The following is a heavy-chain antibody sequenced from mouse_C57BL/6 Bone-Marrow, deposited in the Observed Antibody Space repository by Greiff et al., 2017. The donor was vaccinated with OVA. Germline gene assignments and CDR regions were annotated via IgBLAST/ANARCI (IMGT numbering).Heavy chain of an antibody. CDR3: ARWLRGYFDV. CDR1: GYTFTSYW. CDR2: IDPSDSYT. J-gene: IGHJ1*03. D-gene: IGHD2-2*01. V-gene: IGHV1-50*01. Sequence: QVHVKQPGAELVKPGASVKLSCKASGYTFTSYWMQWVKQRPGQGLEWIGEIDPSDSYTNYNQKFKGKATLTVDTSSSTAYMQLSSLTSEDSAVYYCARWLRGYFDVWGTGTTVTVSS.